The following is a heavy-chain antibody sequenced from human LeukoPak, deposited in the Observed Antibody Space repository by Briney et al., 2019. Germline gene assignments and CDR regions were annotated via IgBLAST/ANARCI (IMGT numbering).Heavy chain of an antibody. J-gene: IGHJ4*02. CDR1: GGTFSSYA. CDR3: SRVGLHDFWSGYSFDY. V-gene: IGHV1-69*04. D-gene: IGHD3-3*01. Sequence: SVKVSCKASGGTFSSYAISWVRQAPGQGLEWMGRIIPILGIANYAQKFQGRVTITADKSTSTAYMELSSLRSEDTAVYYCSRVGLHDFWSGYSFDYWGQGTLVTVSS. CDR2: IIPILGIA.